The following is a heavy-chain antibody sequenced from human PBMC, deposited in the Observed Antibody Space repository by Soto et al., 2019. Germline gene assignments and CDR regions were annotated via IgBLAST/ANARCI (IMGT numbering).Heavy chain of an antibody. V-gene: IGHV1-46*01. J-gene: IGHJ4*02. CDR3: ARSPPDYAFDY. Sequence: ASVKVSCKTSGYTFTSYYMHWVRQAPGQGLEWMGIINPSGGSTSYAQKFQGRVTMTRDTSTSTVYMELSSLRSEDTAVYYCARSPPDYAFDYWGQGTLVTVSS. CDR2: INPSGGST. CDR1: GYTFTSYY. D-gene: IGHD4-17*01.